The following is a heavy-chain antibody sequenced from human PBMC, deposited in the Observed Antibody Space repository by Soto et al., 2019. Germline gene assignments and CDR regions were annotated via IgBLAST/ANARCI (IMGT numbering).Heavy chain of an antibody. V-gene: IGHV3-23*01. CDR3: AKGRGGSGSLTPRVDF. J-gene: IGHJ4*02. D-gene: IGHD3-10*01. Sequence: EVQLLEAGGDLVQPGGSLRLSCAASGLTFNNYAMTWVRQATGKGLEWVSVISGGGDTTSYADSVKGRFTVSRDGSKNTLYLQMSRLRAEDTALYYCAKGRGGSGSLTPRVDFWGQGTLITV. CDR2: ISGGGDTT. CDR1: GLTFNNYA.